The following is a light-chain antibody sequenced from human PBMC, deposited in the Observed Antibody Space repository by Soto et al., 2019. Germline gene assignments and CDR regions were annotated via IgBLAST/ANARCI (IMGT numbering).Light chain of an antibody. J-gene: IGKJ1*01. CDR1: QGISNY. CDR2: VAS. CDR3: QKYNSAPWT. Sequence: DIQMTQSPSSLSATIGDSVTITCRASQGISNYLAWYQQQPGKVPKLLIYVASTLQSGVPSRFSGSGSGTDFTLTISSLQREDVATYYCQKYNSAPWTFGQGTKVEIK. V-gene: IGKV1-27*01.